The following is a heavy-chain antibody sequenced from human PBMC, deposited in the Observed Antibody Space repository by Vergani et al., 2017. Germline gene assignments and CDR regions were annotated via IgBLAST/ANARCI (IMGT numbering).Heavy chain of an antibody. J-gene: IGHJ5*02. CDR2: MNPNSGNT. D-gene: IGHD2-15*01. CDR3: ARGYCSGGSCYGWFDP. Sequence: QVQLVQSGAAVKKPGASVKVSCKASGYTFTSYDINWVRQATGQGLEWMGWMNPNSGNTGYAQKFQGRVTMTRNTSISTAYMELSSLRSEDTAVYYCARGYCSGGSCYGWFDPWGQGTLVTVSS. CDR1: GYTFTSYD. V-gene: IGHV1-8*01.